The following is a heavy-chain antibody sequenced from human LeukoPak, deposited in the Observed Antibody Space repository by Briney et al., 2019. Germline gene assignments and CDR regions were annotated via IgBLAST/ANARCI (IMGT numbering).Heavy chain of an antibody. CDR2: ISDSGANT. Sequence: GGSLRLSCAASGFTFSTYAMSRVRQAPGKGLEWVSTISDSGANTYYADSVRGRFTISRDNSKNTLYLQKNSLRADDTAIYYCAKWSGGWYGFDYWGQGTLVTVSS. CDR1: GFTFSTYA. D-gene: IGHD6-19*01. CDR3: AKWSGGWYGFDY. J-gene: IGHJ4*02. V-gene: IGHV3-23*01.